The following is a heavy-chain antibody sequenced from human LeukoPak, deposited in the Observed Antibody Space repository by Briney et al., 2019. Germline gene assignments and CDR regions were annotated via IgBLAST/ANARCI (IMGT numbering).Heavy chain of an antibody. CDR1: GFTFSSYW. D-gene: IGHD3-22*01. Sequence: GGSLRLSCAASGFTFSSYWMHWVRQAPGKGLVWVSRINSDGSSTSYADSVKGRFTISRDNSKNTLYLQMNSLRAEDTAVYYCAKPSYYDSSGYYFDYWGQGTLVTVSS. J-gene: IGHJ4*02. CDR3: AKPSYYDSSGYYFDY. CDR2: INSDGSST. V-gene: IGHV3-74*01.